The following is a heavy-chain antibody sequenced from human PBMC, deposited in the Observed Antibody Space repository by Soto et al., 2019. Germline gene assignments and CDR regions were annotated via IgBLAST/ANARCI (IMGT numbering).Heavy chain of an antibody. CDR3: ARAAGGGRSLDY. CDR2: IIPILGIA. V-gene: IGHV1-69*02. Sequence: QVQLVQSGAEVKKPGSSVKVSCKASGGTFSSYTISWVRQAPGQGLEWMGRIIPILGIANYAQKFQGRVTISADKSTSTAYMELSSLRSEDTAVYYCARAAGGGRSLDYWGQGTLVTVSS. CDR1: GGTFSSYT. J-gene: IGHJ4*02. D-gene: IGHD1-26*01.